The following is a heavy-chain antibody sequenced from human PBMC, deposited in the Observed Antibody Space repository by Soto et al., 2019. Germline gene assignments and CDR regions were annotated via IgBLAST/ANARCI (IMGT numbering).Heavy chain of an antibody. V-gene: IGHV3-23*01. CDR1: GFTFSNYA. Sequence: GGSLRLSCAASGFTFSNYAMNWVRQAPGKGLEWISGISGSGGGTNYADSVKGRFVISRDNSKKMVYLQMNNLRLDDTAVYFCAKPRFGLEWPPFDPWGQGTLVTVSS. CDR3: AKPRFGLEWPPFDP. J-gene: IGHJ5*02. CDR2: ISGSGGGT. D-gene: IGHD3-3*01.